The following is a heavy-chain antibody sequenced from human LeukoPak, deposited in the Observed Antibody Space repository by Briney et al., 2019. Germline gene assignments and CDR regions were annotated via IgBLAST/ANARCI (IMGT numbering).Heavy chain of an antibody. CDR3: ARDEYYDRSGYYSPSSRHYYYYGMDV. Sequence: GGSLRLSCAASGFTFSSYSMNWVRQAPGKGLEWVSSISSSGSYIYYADSVKGRFTISRDNAKNSLYLQMNSLRAEDTAVYYCARDEYYDRSGYYSPSSRHYYYYGMDVWGQGTTVTVSS. D-gene: IGHD3-22*01. CDR1: GFTFSSYS. V-gene: IGHV3-21*01. CDR2: ISSSGSYI. J-gene: IGHJ6*02.